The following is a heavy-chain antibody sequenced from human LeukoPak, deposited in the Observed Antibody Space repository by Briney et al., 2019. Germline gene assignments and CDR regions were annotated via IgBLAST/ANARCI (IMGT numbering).Heavy chain of an antibody. J-gene: IGHJ2*01. CDR2: IHSDGSSI. CDR1: GFTFSTYA. Sequence: PGGSLRLSCAASGFTFSTYAMSWVRQAAGKGLVWVSRIHSDGSSISYADSVKGRFTISRDNAKNTLYLQMNSLRAEDTAVYYCARVGAFYWYFDLWGRGTLVTVSS. CDR3: ARVGAFYWYFDL. V-gene: IGHV3-74*01. D-gene: IGHD1-26*01.